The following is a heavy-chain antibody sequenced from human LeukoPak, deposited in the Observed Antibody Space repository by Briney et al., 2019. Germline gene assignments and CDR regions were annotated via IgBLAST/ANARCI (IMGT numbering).Heavy chain of an antibody. CDR1: GFTFSNYA. Sequence: GGSLRHSCAASGFTFSNYAVTWVRQAPGKGLEWVSTITGSGGSTFYADSVKGRFTISRDNSMDTLYLQMSSLRAEDTAVYYCAKDRGRYYDSSGYYWGYYFDSWGQGILVTVST. CDR3: AKDRGRYYDSSGYYWGYYFDS. J-gene: IGHJ4*02. CDR2: ITGSGGST. D-gene: IGHD3-22*01. V-gene: IGHV3-23*01.